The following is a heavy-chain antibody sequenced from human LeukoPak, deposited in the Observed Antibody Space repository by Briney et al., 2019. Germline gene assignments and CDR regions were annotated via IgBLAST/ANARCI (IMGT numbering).Heavy chain of an antibody. CDR1: GITFNA. D-gene: IGHD2-21*02. Sequence: GGSLRLSCAASGITFNAIHWVRQAPGKGLEWVALTWYDGRNKYYADSVKGRFTISIDNSKNMVYLHMNSLRAEDTAVYYCARDALAYCGGDCYPGFDYWGQGTLVTVSS. CDR3: ARDALAYCGGDCYPGFDY. J-gene: IGHJ4*02. CDR2: TWYDGRNK. V-gene: IGHV3-30*02.